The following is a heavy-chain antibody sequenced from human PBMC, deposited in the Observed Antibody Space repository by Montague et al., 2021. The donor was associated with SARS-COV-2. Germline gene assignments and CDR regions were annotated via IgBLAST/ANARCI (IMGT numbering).Heavy chain of an antibody. CDR3: ARHQCGYYDYGWRCPSYCFDF. J-gene: IGHJ4*02. CDR1: GGSINSSSYY. V-gene: IGHV4-39*01. D-gene: IGHD3-16*01. CDR2: TYYSGCT. Sequence: SETLSLTCTVSGGSINSSSYYWGWIRQPPGKGLEWIGSTYYSGCTYYNPSLKSRVTISVDTSKNQFSLKLSSVTAAVTAVYYCARHQCGYYDYGWRCPSYCFDFWGQGTLVTVSS.